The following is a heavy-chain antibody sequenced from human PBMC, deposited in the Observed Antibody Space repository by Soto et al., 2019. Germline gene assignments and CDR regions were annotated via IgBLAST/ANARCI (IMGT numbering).Heavy chain of an antibody. CDR3: ARVPGRL. V-gene: IGHV3-53*02. CDR1: GFSVSRNY. CDR2: VYSGGAT. J-gene: IGHJ4*02. Sequence: QLVETGGGLIQPGTSLTLSCAASGFSVSRNYMTWVRQAPGKGLEWVSFVYSGGATFYADSVKGRFILSRDDSQNTMSLQMNNLRAEDTAVYYCARVPGRLWGRGTLVTVAS. D-gene: IGHD3-10*01.